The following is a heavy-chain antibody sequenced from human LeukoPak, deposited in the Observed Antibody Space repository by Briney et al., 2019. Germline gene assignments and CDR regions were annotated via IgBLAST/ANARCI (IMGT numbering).Heavy chain of an antibody. J-gene: IGHJ6*03. CDR3: VKGPAEYYYYYYMDV. D-gene: IGHD2-2*01. CDR1: GFTFSSYG. Sequence: GGSLRLSCAASGFTFSSYGMHWVRQAPGKGLEWVAVIWYDGSNKYYADSVKGRFTISRDNSKNTLYLQMNSLRAEDTAVYYCVKGPAEYYYYYYMDVWGKGTTVTVSS. V-gene: IGHV3-33*06. CDR2: IWYDGSNK.